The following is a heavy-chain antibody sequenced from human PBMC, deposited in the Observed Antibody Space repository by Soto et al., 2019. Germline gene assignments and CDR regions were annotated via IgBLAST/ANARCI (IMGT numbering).Heavy chain of an antibody. CDR1: GFTFDDYA. V-gene: IGHV3-9*01. CDR2: ISWNSGSI. D-gene: IGHD3-3*01. J-gene: IGHJ5*02. CDR3: AKDIDRLVEWFPDNNWFDP. Sequence: GGFLRLSCAASGFTFDDYAMHWVRQAPGKGLEWVSGISWNSGSIGYADSVKGRFTISRDNAKNSLYLQMNSLRAEDTALYYCAKDIDRLVEWFPDNNWFDPWGQGTLVTVSS.